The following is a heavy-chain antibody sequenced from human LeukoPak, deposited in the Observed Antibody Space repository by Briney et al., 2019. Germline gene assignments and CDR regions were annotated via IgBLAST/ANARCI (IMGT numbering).Heavy chain of an antibody. V-gene: IGHV1-18*01. CDR1: GYTFTSYG. D-gene: IGHD3-22*01. Sequence: ASVNVSCKASGYTFTSYGISWVRQAPGQGLEWMGWISAYNGNTNYAQKLQGRVTMTTDTSTSTAYMELRSLRSDDTAVYYCARDQSGYYPLDYWGQGTLVTVSS. CDR3: ARDQSGYYPLDY. CDR2: ISAYNGNT. J-gene: IGHJ4*02.